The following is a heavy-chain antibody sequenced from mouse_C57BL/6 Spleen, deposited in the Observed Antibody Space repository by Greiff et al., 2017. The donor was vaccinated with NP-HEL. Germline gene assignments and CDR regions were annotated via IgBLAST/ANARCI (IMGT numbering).Heavy chain of an antibody. J-gene: IGHJ2*01. V-gene: IGHV1-15*01. CDR2: IDPETGGT. Sequence: VQLQESGAELVRPGASVTLSCKASGYTFTDYEMHWVKQTPVHGLEWIGAIDPETGGTAYNQKFKGKAILTADKSSSTAYMELRSLTSEDSAVYYCKGLLRGFDYWGQGTTLTVSS. CDR3: KGLLRGFDY. CDR1: GYTFTDYE. D-gene: IGHD1-1*01.